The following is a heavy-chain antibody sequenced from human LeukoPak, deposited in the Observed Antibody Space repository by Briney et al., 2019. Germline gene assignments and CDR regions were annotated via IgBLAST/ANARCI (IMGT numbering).Heavy chain of an antibody. CDR1: GGSILSSTYY. D-gene: IGHD1-1*01. J-gene: IGHJ2*01. CDR2: IYYSGST. Sequence: SETLSLTCTVSGGSILSSTYYWGWIRQPPGKGLEWIGYIYYSGSTNYNPSLKSRVTISVDTSKNQFSLKLSSVTAADTAVYYCARHLGSRGYDGTYWYFDLWGRGTLVTVSS. CDR3: ARHLGSRGYDGTYWYFDL. V-gene: IGHV4-61*05.